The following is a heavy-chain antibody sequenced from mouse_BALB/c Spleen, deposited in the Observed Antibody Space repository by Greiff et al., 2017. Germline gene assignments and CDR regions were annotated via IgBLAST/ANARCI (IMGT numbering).Heavy chain of an antibody. J-gene: IGHJ3*01. CDR1: GFSLTSYG. CDR2: IWAGGST. Sequence: VQVVESGPGLVAPSQSLSITCTVSGFSLTSYGVHWVRQPPGKGLEWLGVIWAGGSTNYNSALMSRLSISKDNSKSQVFLKMNSLQTDDTAMYYCARPSMITTPAWFAYWGQGTLVTVSA. CDR3: ARPSMITTPAWFAY. V-gene: IGHV2-9*02. D-gene: IGHD2-4*01.